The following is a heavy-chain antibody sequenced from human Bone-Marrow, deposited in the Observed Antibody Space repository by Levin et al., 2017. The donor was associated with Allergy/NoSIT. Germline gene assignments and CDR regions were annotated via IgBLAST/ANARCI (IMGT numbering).Heavy chain of an antibody. D-gene: IGHD4-17*01. J-gene: IGHJ2*01. CDR1: GFTFDDYA. Sequence: GGSLRLSCAASGFTFDDYAMHWVRQAPGKGLEWVSGISWNSGSIGYADSVKGRFTISRDNAKNSLYLQMNSLRAEDTALYYCAKDAKPYGDYATVDWYFDLWGRGTLVTVSS. CDR3: AKDAKPYGDYATVDWYFDL. V-gene: IGHV3-9*01. CDR2: ISWNSGSI.